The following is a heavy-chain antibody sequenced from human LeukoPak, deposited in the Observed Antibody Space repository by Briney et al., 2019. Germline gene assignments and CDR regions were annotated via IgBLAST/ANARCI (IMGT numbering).Heavy chain of an antibody. CDR1: GFTFSSYA. CDR2: ISSNGGST. Sequence: GGSLRLSCAASGFTFSSYAMHWVRQAPGKGLEYVSAISSNGGSTYYANSVKGRFTISRDSSKNTLYLQMGSLRAEDMAVYYCAVLAGRVDYWGQGTLVTVSS. CDR3: AVLAGRVDY. D-gene: IGHD2-8*02. V-gene: IGHV3-64*01. J-gene: IGHJ4*02.